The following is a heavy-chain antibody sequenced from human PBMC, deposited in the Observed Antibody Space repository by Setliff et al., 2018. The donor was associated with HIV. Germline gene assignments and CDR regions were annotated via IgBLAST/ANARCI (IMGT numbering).Heavy chain of an antibody. CDR1: GDSMNNFY. CDR2: IYYSGST. D-gene: IGHD6-19*01. J-gene: IGHJ5*02. Sequence: SETLSLTCNVSGDSMNNFYWSWIRQPPGKGLEWIGYIYYSGSTNYNPSLKNRVTIAVDTSKNQFSLNLYSVTAADTAVYYCARVARHGSGQKGWFDPWGQGTLVTVSS. CDR3: ARVARHGSGQKGWFDP. V-gene: IGHV4-59*08.